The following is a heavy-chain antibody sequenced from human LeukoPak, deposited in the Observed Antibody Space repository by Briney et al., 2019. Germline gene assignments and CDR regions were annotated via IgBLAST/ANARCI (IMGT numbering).Heavy chain of an antibody. V-gene: IGHV3-23*01. CDR3: AKHTSGGAFDI. Sequence: GGSLRLSCAASGFTFSTYAMSWVRQAPGKGLEWVSTIISSGASTYYADSVKGRFTVSRDNSKNTLSLQMNSLRAEDTSVYFCAKHTSGGAFDIWGQGTMVTVSS. CDR2: IISSGAST. D-gene: IGHD6-19*01. CDR1: GFTFSTYA. J-gene: IGHJ3*02.